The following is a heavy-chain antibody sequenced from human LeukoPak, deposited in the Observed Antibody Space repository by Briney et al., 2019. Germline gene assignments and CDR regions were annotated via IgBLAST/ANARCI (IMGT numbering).Heavy chain of an antibody. D-gene: IGHD5-18*01. CDR3: ALDRGYSSGTRA. V-gene: IGHV3-23*01. CDR2: ISGGDGST. J-gene: IGHJ5*02. CDR1: GFSFSNYA. Sequence: GGSLRLSCAAFGFSFSNYALSWVRQAPGTGLEWVSTISGGDGSTYYADSVKGRFTISRDNSNNTLFLQMSSLRADDTAVYYCALDRGYSSGTRAWGQGTLVTVSS.